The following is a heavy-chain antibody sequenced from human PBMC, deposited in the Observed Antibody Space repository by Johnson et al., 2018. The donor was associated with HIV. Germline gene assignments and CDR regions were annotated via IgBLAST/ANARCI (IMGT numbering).Heavy chain of an antibody. Sequence: VQLVESGGGLVQPGGSLRLSCAASGFTFGTYWMSWVRQAPGKGLEWVTNIKEDGSEKYYVDSVRGRFTISRDKAKNSLYLQMNSLRVDDTAVYYCARSVSLVRGALDIWGQGTMVTVSS. CDR1: GFTFGTYW. D-gene: IGHD2/OR15-2a*01. V-gene: IGHV3-7*05. CDR3: ARSVSLVRGALDI. J-gene: IGHJ3*02. CDR2: IKEDGSEK.